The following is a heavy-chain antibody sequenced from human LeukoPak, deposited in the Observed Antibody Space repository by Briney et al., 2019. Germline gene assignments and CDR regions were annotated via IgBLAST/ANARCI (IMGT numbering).Heavy chain of an antibody. V-gene: IGHV4-59*01. CDR2: IYYSGST. CDR3: ARAGVMSTIGRFDY. CDR1: GGSISSYY. D-gene: IGHD5-24*01. Sequence: SETLSLTCTVSGGSISSYYWSWIRQPPGKGLEWIGYIYYSGSTNYNPSLKSRVTISVDTSKNQFSLKLSSVTAADTAVYYCARAGVMSTIGRFDYWGQGTLVTVSP. J-gene: IGHJ4*02.